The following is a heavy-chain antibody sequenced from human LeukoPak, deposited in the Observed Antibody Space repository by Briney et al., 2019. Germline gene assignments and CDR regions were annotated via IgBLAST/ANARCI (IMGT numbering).Heavy chain of an antibody. V-gene: IGHV3-7*01. D-gene: IGHD1-14*01. Sequence: GGSLRLSCAASGFTFSGHWMSWVRQAQGKGLEWVANINQGGSDKYYVDSVKGRFTISRDNANNLLYLQMNSLRGEDAAVYYCTRDRSRAEDDWGQGTLVTVSS. CDR2: INQGGSDK. CDR3: TRDRSRAEDD. CDR1: GFTFSGHW. J-gene: IGHJ4*02.